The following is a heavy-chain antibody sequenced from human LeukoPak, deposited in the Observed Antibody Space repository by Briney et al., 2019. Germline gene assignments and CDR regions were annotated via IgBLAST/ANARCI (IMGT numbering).Heavy chain of an antibody. CDR1: GFTVSSTY. J-gene: IGHJ4*02. Sequence: GGSLRLSCAASGFTVSSTYMAWVRQAPGRGLEWVSIIYSGGTTYYADSVKGRFTISRDNSKNTLYLQMNSLRAEDTAVYYCAREDQGASWIYYFDYWGQGTLVTVSS. CDR3: AREDQGASWIYYFDY. D-gene: IGHD2-2*01. CDR2: IYSGGTT. V-gene: IGHV3-53*01.